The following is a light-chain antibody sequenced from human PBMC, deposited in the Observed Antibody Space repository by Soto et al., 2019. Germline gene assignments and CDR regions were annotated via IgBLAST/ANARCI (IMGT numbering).Light chain of an antibody. CDR2: GAS. Sequence: EIVMTQSPATLSVSPGERATLSCRASQSVGSNLAWYQQKPGQAPGLLIYGASTRATGIPARFSGSGSGTESTLTISSLQSEDFAVYYCQQYNNWPPLTFGGGTKVAIK. J-gene: IGKJ4*01. V-gene: IGKV3-15*01. CDR1: QSVGSN. CDR3: QQYNNWPPLT.